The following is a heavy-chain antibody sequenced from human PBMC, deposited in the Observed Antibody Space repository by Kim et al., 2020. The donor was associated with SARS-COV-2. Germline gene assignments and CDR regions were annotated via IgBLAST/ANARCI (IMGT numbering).Heavy chain of an antibody. CDR1: GFTFSSYS. D-gene: IGHD3-9*01. CDR2: ISSSSSYI. V-gene: IGHV3-21*01. Sequence: GGSLRLSCAASGFTFSSYSMNWVRQAPGKGLEWVSSISSSSSYIYYADSVKGRFTISRDNAKNSLYLQMNSLRAEDTAVYYCASFDYDILTGYSPYDYWGQGTLVTVSS. CDR3: ASFDYDILTGYSPYDY. J-gene: IGHJ4*02.